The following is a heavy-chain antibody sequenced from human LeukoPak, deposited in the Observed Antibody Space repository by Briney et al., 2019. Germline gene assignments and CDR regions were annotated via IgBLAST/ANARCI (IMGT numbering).Heavy chain of an antibody. D-gene: IGHD3-3*01. CDR3: ARAPPVVYDFWSGYPSYGMDV. CDR2: MNPNSGNT. CDR1: GYTFTSYD. V-gene: IGHV1-8*01. Sequence: ASVKVSRTASGYTFTSYDINWVRQATGQGLEWMGWMNPNSGNTGCAQKFQGRVTMTRNTSISTAYMELSSLRSEDTAVYYCARAPPVVYDFWSGYPSYGMDVWGQGTTVTVSS. J-gene: IGHJ6*02.